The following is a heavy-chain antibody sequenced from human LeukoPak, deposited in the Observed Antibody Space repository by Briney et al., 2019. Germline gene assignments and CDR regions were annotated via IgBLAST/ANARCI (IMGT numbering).Heavy chain of an antibody. CDR1: GFSFSTSW. CDR3: ARVLGGSGSYSYFDY. J-gene: IGHJ4*02. CDR2: IKQDGSEK. Sequence: GGSLRLSCAASGFSFSTSWMHWVRQVPGKGLEWVANIKQDGSEKYYVDSVKGRFTISRDNAKNSLFLQMNSLRAEDTAVYYCARVLGGSGSYSYFDYWGQGTLVTVSS. D-gene: IGHD3-10*01. V-gene: IGHV3-7*01.